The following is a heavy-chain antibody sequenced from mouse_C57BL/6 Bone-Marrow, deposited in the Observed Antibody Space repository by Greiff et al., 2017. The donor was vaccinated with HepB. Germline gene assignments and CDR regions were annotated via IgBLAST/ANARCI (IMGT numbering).Heavy chain of an antibody. D-gene: IGHD1-1*01. CDR2: IDPENGDT. J-gene: IGHJ4*01. CDR1: GFNIKDDY. V-gene: IGHV14-4*01. Sequence: EVQLQQSGAELVRPGASVKLSCTASGFNIKDDYMHWVKQRPEQGLEWIGWIDPENGDTEYASKFQGKATITADTSSNTAYLQLSSLTSEDTAVYYCTTSYYYGTPYYAMDYWGQGTSVTVSS. CDR3: TTSYYYGTPYYAMDY.